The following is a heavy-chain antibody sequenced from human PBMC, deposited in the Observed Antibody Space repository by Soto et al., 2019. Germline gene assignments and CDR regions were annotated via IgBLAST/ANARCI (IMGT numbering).Heavy chain of an antibody. Sequence: EVQLVESGGGLVKPGGSLRLSCAASGFTFSSYSMNWVRQAPGKGLEWVSSISSSSSYIYYADSVKGRFTISRDNAKKSLFLQMNSLRAEDTAVYYCARVGGQLVPGVDYWGQGTLVTVSS. V-gene: IGHV3-21*01. CDR2: ISSSSSYI. CDR3: ARVGGQLVPGVDY. CDR1: GFTFSSYS. J-gene: IGHJ4*02. D-gene: IGHD6-6*01.